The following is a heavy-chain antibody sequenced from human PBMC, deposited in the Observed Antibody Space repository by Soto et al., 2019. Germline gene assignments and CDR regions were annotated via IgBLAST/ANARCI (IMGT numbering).Heavy chain of an antibody. CDR1: GFTFSSYA. D-gene: IGHD2-2*01. V-gene: IGHV3-30-3*01. J-gene: IGHJ6*02. Sequence: QVQLVESGGGVVQPGRSLRLSCAASGFTFSSYAMHWVRQAPGKGLEWVAFISHDGSNKYYADSVKGRFTISRDDSKNTRYRQMSSLRADDTAVYYCARGGRDTSPLYYSYYSGMDVWGQGTTVIVSS. CDR3: ARGGRDTSPLYYSYYSGMDV. CDR2: ISHDGSNK.